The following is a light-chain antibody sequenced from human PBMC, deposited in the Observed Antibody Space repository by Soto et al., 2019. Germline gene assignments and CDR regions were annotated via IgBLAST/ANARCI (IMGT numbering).Light chain of an antibody. CDR3: QQSYSMPWT. J-gene: IGKJ1*01. V-gene: IGKV1-39*01. CDR1: QSSSRD. CDR2: VAS. Sequence: DIQMTQSPSSLSASVGDRVTITCRASQSSSRDLNWYQQKAGKAPKLLIYVASSVESGVPSRFSGSGSGTDFTLTISSLQPEDSATYYCQQSYSMPWTFGQGTKVDIK.